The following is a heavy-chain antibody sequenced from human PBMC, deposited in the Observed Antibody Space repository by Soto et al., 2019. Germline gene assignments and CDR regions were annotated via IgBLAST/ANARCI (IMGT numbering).Heavy chain of an antibody. D-gene: IGHD6-13*01. CDR3: ARDRWPAADTRYYYYGMDV. J-gene: IGHJ6*02. V-gene: IGHV1-69*13. CDR2: IIPIFGTA. CDR1: GGTFSSYA. Sequence: SVKVSCKVSGGTFSSYAISWVRQAPGQGLEWMGGIIPIFGTANYAQKFQGRVTITADESTSTAYMELSSLRSEDTAVYYCARDRWPAADTRYYYYGMDVWGQGNTVTVSS.